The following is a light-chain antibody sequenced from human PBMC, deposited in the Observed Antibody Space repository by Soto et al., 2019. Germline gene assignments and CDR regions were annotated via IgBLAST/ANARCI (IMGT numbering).Light chain of an antibody. CDR3: QQYDKGLAIT. V-gene: IGKV3-15*01. CDR2: DAS. Sequence: QSPGTLSVSPGERATLSCRASQSVRSKLAWYQQKPGQAPRLLIYDASTRATGIPARFSGSGSGTEFTLTISSLQSEDFAIYYGQQYDKGLAITCGQGIRLEIK. J-gene: IGKJ5*01. CDR1: QSVRSK.